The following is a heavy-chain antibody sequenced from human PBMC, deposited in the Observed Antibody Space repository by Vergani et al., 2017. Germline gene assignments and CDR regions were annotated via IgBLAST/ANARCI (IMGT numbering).Heavy chain of an antibody. J-gene: IGHJ4*02. CDR1: GGTFSSYA. V-gene: IGHV1-69*01. CDR2: IIPIFGTA. CDR3: AXDYYYDSSGYQGGYFDY. Sequence: QVQLVQSGAEVKKPGSSVKVSCKASGGTFSSYAISWVRQAPGQGLEWMGGIIPIFGTANYAQKFQGRVTMTADESTSTAYMELSSLRSEDTAVYYCAXDYYYDSSGYQGGYFDYWGQGTLVTVSS. D-gene: IGHD3-22*01.